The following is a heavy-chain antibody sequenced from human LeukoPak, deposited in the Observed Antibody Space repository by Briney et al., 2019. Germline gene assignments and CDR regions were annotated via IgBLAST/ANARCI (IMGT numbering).Heavy chain of an antibody. J-gene: IGHJ4*02. CDR1: GFSSSDYS. CDR3: AREGVGTRSGIAAADTPFVGFADY. D-gene: IGHD6-13*01. V-gene: IGHV3-21*04. Sequence: PGGSLRLSCAVSGFSSSDYSMNWVRQAPGEGLEWVSAISGSSTYIYYADSVKGRFTISRDNAKNSLYLEMDSLRAEDTAVYYCAREGVGTRSGIAAADTPFVGFADYWGQGTLVTVSS. CDR2: ISGSSTYI.